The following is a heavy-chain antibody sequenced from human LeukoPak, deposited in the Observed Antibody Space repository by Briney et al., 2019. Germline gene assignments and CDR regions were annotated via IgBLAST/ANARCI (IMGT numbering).Heavy chain of an antibody. D-gene: IGHD3-3*01. CDR3: AKANDFWSGYSNY. V-gene: IGHV3-23*01. Sequence: GGSLRLSCAASGFTFSGYAMSWARQAPGKGLEWVSTIVGSGGSTYNADSVKGRFTISRDNSKSTLYLQMNSLRAEDTAVDYCAKANDFWSGYSNYWGKGTLVTVSS. J-gene: IGHJ4*02. CDR1: GFTFSGYA. CDR2: IVGSGGST.